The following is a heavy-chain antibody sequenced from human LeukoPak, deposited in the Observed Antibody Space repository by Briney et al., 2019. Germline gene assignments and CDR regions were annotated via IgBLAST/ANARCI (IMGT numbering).Heavy chain of an antibody. V-gene: IGHV4-4*02. Sequence: SETLSLTCAVSGASISSPFWWSWVRQTPGKGLEWIGEIYQSGSPNYNPSLKSRVTISVDTSRNQFSLKLTSVTAADTAMYYCARLGGWAYDAFDIWGQGTMVTVSS. CDR2: IYQSGSP. D-gene: IGHD6-19*01. CDR3: ARLGGWAYDAFDI. CDR1: GASISSPFW. J-gene: IGHJ3*02.